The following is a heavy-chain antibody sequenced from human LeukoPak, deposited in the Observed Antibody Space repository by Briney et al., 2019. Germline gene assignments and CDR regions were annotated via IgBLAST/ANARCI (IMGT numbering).Heavy chain of an antibody. V-gene: IGHV3-23*01. Sequence: GGSLRLSCAASGFTFSIYAMSWARQAPGKGLEWVSAICGSGGSTYYADSVKGRFTISRDNSKNTLYLQMNSLRAEDTAVYYCANLDCSSTSCYDDYWGQGTLVTVSS. CDR3: ANLDCSSTSCYDDY. CDR1: GFTFSIYA. D-gene: IGHD2-2*01. J-gene: IGHJ4*02. CDR2: ICGSGGST.